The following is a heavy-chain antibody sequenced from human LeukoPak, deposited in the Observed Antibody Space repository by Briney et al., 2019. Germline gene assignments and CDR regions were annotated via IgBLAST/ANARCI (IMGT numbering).Heavy chain of an antibody. J-gene: IGHJ3*02. V-gene: IGHV4-4*07. D-gene: IGHD6-13*01. CDR3: ARSGVFTGYDAFDI. Sequence: SETLSLTCTVSGGSISSNYWSWIRQPAGKGLEWIGRIYATGSTNYNPSLKSRVTISVDTSKNQYSLKLSSVTAADTAVYYCARSGVFTGYDAFDIWGQGTRVTVSS. CDR2: IYATGST. CDR1: GGSISSNY.